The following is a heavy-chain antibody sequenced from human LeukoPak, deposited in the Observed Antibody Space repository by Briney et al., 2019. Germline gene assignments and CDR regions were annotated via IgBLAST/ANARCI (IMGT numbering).Heavy chain of an antibody. D-gene: IGHD3-22*01. V-gene: IGHV3-53*01. CDR3: ARLLYYYDSSIYQRYFDY. J-gene: IGHJ4*02. Sequence: GGSLRLSCAASGFTVSSSYMNWVRQAPGKGLEWVSIIYSGGNTYYADSVKGRFTISRDNSQNTLYLQMNSLRPEDTAVYYCARLLYYYDSSIYQRYFDYWGQGTLVTVSS. CDR2: IYSGGNT. CDR1: GFTVSSSY.